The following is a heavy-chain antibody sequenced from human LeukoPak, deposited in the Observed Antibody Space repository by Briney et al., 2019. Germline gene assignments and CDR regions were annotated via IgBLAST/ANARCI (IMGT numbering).Heavy chain of an antibody. J-gene: IGHJ4*02. CDR1: GDSISSSSYY. V-gene: IGHV4-39*07. CDR3: ARGLSYGDYSFDY. Sequence: SETLSLTCSVSGDSISSSSYYWGWIRQPPGKGLEWIGSIYYSGSTYYNPSLKSRVTISVDTSKNQFSLKLSSVTAADTAVYYCARGLSYGDYSFDYWGQGTLVTVSS. CDR2: IYYSGST. D-gene: IGHD4-17*01.